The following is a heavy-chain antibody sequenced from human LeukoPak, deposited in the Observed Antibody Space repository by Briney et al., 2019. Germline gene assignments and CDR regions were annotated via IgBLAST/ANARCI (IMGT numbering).Heavy chain of an antibody. CDR2: INPNSGGT. CDR3: AREGTIVGDPLDY. Sequence: ASVKVSCKASGYTFTSYYMHWVRQAPGQGLEWMGWINPNSGGTNYAQKFQGRVTMTRDTSISTAYMELSRLRSDDTAVYYCAREGTIVGDPLDYWGQGTLVTVSS. J-gene: IGHJ4*02. D-gene: IGHD1-26*01. CDR1: GYTFTSYY. V-gene: IGHV1-2*02.